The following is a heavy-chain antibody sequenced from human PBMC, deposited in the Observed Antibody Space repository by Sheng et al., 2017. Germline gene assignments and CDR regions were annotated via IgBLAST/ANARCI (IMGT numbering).Heavy chain of an antibody. J-gene: IGHJ2*01. CDR2: ISGSGGST. V-gene: IGHV3-23*01. CDR3: AKVGADYDSSGYEVLHWYFDL. D-gene: IGHD3-22*01. Sequence: EVQLLESGGGLVQPGGSLRLSCAASGFTFSSYAMSWVRQAPGKGLEWVSAISGSGGSTYYADSVKGRFTISRDNSKNTLYLQMNSLRAEDTAVYYCAKVGADYDSSGYEVLHWYFDLWGRGTLVTVSS. CDR1: GFTFSSYA.